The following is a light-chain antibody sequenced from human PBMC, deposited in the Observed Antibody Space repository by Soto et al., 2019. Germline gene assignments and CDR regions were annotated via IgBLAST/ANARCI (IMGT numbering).Light chain of an antibody. CDR3: HKYESPLTWT. CDR1: QSVGSNY. Sequence: EVVLTQSPGTLSLSPGERGTLSCRASQSVGSNYLAWYQHKPGQAPRLLIYGASSRAPGIPDRFSASGSGTDFDLTISRLEPEDVAVSCCHKYESPLTWTCGQGTKVDIK. V-gene: IGKV3-20*01. CDR2: GAS. J-gene: IGKJ1*01.